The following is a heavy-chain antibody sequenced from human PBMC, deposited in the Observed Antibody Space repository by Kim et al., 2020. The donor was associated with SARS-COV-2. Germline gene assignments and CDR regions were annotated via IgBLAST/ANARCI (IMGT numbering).Heavy chain of an antibody. D-gene: IGHD3-10*01. V-gene: IGHV3-53*01. CDR3: AGGGEGFGEGWFDP. Sequence: ADSGKGRFTISRDNSKNTLYLQRNGLRAEDTAVYYCAGGGEGFGEGWFDPWGQGTLVTVSS. J-gene: IGHJ5*02.